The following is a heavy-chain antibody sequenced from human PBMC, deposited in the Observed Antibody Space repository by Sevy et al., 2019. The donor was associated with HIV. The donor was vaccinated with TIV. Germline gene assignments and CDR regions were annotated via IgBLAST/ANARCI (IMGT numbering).Heavy chain of an antibody. CDR2: IYHSGST. J-gene: IGHJ3*02. Sequence: SETQSLTCTVSGGSISSSSYYWGWIRQPPGKGLEWIGSIYHSGSTYYNPSLKSRVTISVDTSKNQFSLKLSSVTAADTAVYYCARQRLDYDSTTRDVAFDIWGQGTMVTVSS. CDR3: ARQRLDYDSTTRDVAFDI. V-gene: IGHV4-39*01. CDR1: GGSISSSSYY. D-gene: IGHD3-22*01.